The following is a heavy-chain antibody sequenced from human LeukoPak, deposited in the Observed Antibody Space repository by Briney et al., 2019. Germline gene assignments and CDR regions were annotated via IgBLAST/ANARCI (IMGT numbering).Heavy chain of an antibody. CDR2: ISAYNGNT. Sequence: GASVKVSCKASGYTFTSYGISWVRQAPGQGLEWMGWISAYNGNTNYAQKLQGRVTMTTDTSTSTAYVELRSLRSDDTAVYYCAREGIAARPGDYYYYCMDVWGKGTTVTVSS. D-gene: IGHD6-6*01. CDR1: GYTFTSYG. J-gene: IGHJ6*03. V-gene: IGHV1-18*01. CDR3: AREGIAARPGDYYYYCMDV.